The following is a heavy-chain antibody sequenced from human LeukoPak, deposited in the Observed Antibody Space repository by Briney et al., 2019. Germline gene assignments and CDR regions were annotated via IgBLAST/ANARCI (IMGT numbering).Heavy chain of an antibody. CDR1: GGSISSYY. V-gene: IGHV4-59*01. CDR2: IYYSGST. CDR3: ARAFRIGPTFDY. D-gene: IGHD2-15*01. J-gene: IGHJ4*02. Sequence: SETLSLTCTLSGGSISSYYWSWIRQPPGKGLEWIGYIYYSGSTNYNPSLKSRVTISVDTSKNQFSLKLSSVTAADTAVYYCARAFRIGPTFDYWGQGTLVTVSS.